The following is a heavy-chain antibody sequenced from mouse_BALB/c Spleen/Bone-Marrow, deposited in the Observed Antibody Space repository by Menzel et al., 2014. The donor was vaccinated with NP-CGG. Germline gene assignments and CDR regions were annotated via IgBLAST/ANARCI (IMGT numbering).Heavy chain of an antibody. CDR1: GFTFNNYG. CDR2: ISGGGSYT. V-gene: IGHV5-9-2*01. J-gene: IGHJ3*01. Sequence: EVQGVESGGGLVKSGGSLKLSCAASGFTFNNYGMSWVRQTPEKRLEWVATISGGGSYTFYPDSVKGRFTISRDNAKNELYLQLSSLRSEDTALYYCARHAYYDQTEVSFVYWGQGTLVTVSA. D-gene: IGHD2-4*01. CDR3: ARHAYYDQTEVSFVY.